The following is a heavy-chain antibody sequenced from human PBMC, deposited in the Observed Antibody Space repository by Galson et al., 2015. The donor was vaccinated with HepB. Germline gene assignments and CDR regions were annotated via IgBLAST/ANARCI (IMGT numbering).Heavy chain of an antibody. CDR2: IIPILGIA. J-gene: IGHJ6*02. D-gene: IGHD5-12*01. CDR3: ARGGGYSGYDLTTYYYYGMDV. Sequence: SVKVSCKASGGTFSSYTISWVRQAPGQGLEWMGRIIPILGIANYAQKFQGRVTITADKSTSTAYMELSSLRSEDTAVYYCARGGGYSGYDLTTYYYYGMDVWGQGTTVTVFS. V-gene: IGHV1-69*02. CDR1: GGTFSSYT.